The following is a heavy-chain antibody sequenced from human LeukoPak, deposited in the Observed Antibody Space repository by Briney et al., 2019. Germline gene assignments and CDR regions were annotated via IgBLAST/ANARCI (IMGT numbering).Heavy chain of an antibody. CDR1: GYTFTGYY. CDR2: INPNSGGT. D-gene: IGHD6-6*01. V-gene: IGHV1-2*02. J-gene: IGHJ6*02. CDR3: ATYSNSTLQYYYGLDV. Sequence: VASVKVSCKASGYTFTGYYMHWVRQAPGQGLEWMGWINPNSGGTNYPQKFQGRVTMTRDTSISTAYMELSRLRSDDTAVYYCATYSNSTLQYYYGLDVWGQGTTVTVSS.